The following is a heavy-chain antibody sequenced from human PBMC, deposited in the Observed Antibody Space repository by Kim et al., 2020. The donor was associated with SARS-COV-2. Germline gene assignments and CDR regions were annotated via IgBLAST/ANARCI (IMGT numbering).Heavy chain of an antibody. D-gene: IGHD6-6*01. Sequence: YEDSVKGRLTISRDNSKNMLFLQMSSLRAEETSIYYCAKGGGLAARHFDLWGQGTLVTVSS. J-gene: IGHJ4*02. V-gene: IGHV3-23*01. CDR3: AKGGGLAARHFDL.